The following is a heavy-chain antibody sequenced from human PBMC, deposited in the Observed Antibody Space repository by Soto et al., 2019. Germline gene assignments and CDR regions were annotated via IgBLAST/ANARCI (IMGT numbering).Heavy chain of an antibody. CDR1: GDNISSNSAA. Sequence: SQTLSLTCAISGDNISSNSAAWNWIRQSPSRGLEWLGRTYYRSKWYNDYAVSVKSRITINPDTSKNQFSLQLNSVTPEDTAVYYCASPYSSSSNWFDTWGQGTLVTVPS. V-gene: IGHV6-1*01. CDR2: TYYRSKWYN. CDR3: ASPYSSSSNWFDT. J-gene: IGHJ5*02. D-gene: IGHD6-6*01.